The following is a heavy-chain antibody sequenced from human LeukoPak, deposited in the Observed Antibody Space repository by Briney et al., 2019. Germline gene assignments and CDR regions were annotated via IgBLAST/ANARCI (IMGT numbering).Heavy chain of an antibody. Sequence: SETLSLTCTVSGGSISSGSYYWSWIRQPAGKGLEWIGRIYSSGSTNYNASLKSRVTMSVDTSKNQFSLKLSSVTAADTAVYYCSRHPYHDIWTGYYNDRYFDLWCRGTLVTVSS. J-gene: IGHJ2*01. D-gene: IGHD3-9*01. CDR2: IYSSGST. V-gene: IGHV4-61*02. CDR1: GGSISSGSYY. CDR3: SRHPYHDIWTGYYNDRYFDL.